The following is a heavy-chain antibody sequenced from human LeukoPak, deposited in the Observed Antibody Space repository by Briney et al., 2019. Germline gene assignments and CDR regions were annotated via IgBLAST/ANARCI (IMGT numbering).Heavy chain of an antibody. CDR3: ARILDSAWGELGY. D-gene: IGHD6-19*01. V-gene: IGHV3-30*02. J-gene: IGHJ4*02. CDR2: IRSDGSNK. CDR1: GFSFSSYV. Sequence: SGGSLRLSCAGSGFSFSSYVMHWVRQAPGKGLEWMAFIRSDGSNKYYADSVKGRFTISRDNSKNTLYLQMNSLRAEDTAVYYCARILDSAWGELGYWGQGTLVTVSS.